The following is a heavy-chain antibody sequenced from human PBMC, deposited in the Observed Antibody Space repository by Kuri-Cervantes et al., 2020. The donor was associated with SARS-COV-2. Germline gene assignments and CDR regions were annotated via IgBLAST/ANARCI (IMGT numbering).Heavy chain of an antibody. CDR3: ARDLRGITGMGRGESYAPDDY. CDR2: INPDGSYT. J-gene: IGHJ4*02. Sequence: GESLKISCAASRFTFSGHWIHWVRQAPGKGLVWVSRINPDGSYTNNADSVKGRFTLSRDNAKNMLFLQMNSLRAEDTAVYYCARDLRGITGMGRGESYAPDDYWGQGTLVTVSS. V-gene: IGHV3-74*01. CDR1: RFTFSGHW. D-gene: IGHD1-14*01.